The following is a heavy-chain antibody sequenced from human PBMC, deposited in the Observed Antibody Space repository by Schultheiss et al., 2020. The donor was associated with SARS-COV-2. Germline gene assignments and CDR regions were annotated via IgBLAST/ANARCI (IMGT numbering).Heavy chain of an antibody. V-gene: IGHV5-51*01. CDR1: GYSFTSYW. D-gene: IGHD3-3*01. J-gene: IGHJ6*04. Sequence: GGSLRLSCKGSGYSFTSYWIGWVRQMPGKGLEWMGIIYPGGSDPIYSPSFQGQVTISADRSITTAYLQWSSLKASDTAMYYCARRSSDFWSGFEDVWGKGTTVTVSS. CDR2: IYPGGSDP. CDR3: ARRSSDFWSGFEDV.